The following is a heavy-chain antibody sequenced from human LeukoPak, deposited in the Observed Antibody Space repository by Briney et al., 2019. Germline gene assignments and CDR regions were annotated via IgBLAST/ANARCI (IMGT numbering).Heavy chain of an antibody. CDR3: ARDLHRPGDTDY. V-gene: IGHV1-18*01. CDR1: GGTFSSYA. CDR2: ISAYNGNT. Sequence: GASVKVSCKASGGTFSSYAISWVRQAPGQGLEWMGWISAYNGNTNYAQKLQGRVTMTTDTSTSTAYMELRSLRSDDTAVYYCARDLHRPGDTDYWGQGTLVTVSS. J-gene: IGHJ4*02. D-gene: IGHD4-17*01.